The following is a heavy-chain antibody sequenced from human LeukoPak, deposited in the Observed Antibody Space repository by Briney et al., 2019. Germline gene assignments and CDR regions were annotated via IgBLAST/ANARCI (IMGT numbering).Heavy chain of an antibody. D-gene: IGHD7-27*01. CDR3: LGRHPNGIDY. V-gene: IGHV1-2*06. J-gene: IGHJ4*01. Sequence: GASVKVSCKASGYTFTGYYMHWVRQAPGQGLEWMGRINPNSGGTNYAQKFQGRVTMTRDTSISTAYMELGRVRSDDTAVYYCLGRHPNGIDYWGQEPWSPSPQ. CDR1: GYTFTGYY. CDR2: INPNSGGT.